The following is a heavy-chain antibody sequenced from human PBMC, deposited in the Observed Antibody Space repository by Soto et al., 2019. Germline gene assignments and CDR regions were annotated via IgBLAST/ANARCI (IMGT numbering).Heavy chain of an antibody. V-gene: IGHV4-59*08. J-gene: IGHJ5*02. D-gene: IGHD6-13*01. CDR3: ARTTHIAAAGTNWFDP. CDR1: GGSISSYY. CDR2: IYYSGST. Sequence: SETLSLTCTFSGGSISSYYWSWIRQPPGKGLEWIGYIYYSGSTNYNPSLKSRVTISVDTSKNQFSLKLSSVTAADTAVYYCARTTHIAAAGTNWFDPWGQGTLVTVSA.